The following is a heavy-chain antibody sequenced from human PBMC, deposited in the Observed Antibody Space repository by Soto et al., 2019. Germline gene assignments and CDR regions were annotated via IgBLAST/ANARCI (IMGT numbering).Heavy chain of an antibody. D-gene: IGHD3-3*01. V-gene: IGHV3-33*01. J-gene: IGHJ6*03. CDR2: TWYDGSNK. CDR1: GFTFSSYG. Sequence: GGSLRLSCAASGFTFSSYGMHWVRQAPGKGLEWVAVTWYDGSNKYYADSVKGRFTISRDNSKNTLYLQMNSLRAEDTAVYYCARDFGSKQGVGGSYYYYYYYMDVWGKGTTVTVSS. CDR3: ARDFGSKQGVGGSYYYYYYYMDV.